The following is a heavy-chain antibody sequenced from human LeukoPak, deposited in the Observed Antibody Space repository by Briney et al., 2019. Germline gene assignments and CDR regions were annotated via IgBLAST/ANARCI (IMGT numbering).Heavy chain of an antibody. D-gene: IGHD5-12*01. Sequence: ASVKVSCKASGYIFTDYYMYWVRQAPGQGLEWMGWINPNSGCTNYAQKFQGRVTMTRDTAISSAYMERSSLESDDTAVHLCGKGGNNGYGWGPLNWVDPWGQGTLGTVSS. V-gene: IGHV1-2*02. CDR3: GKGGNNGYGWGPLNWVDP. J-gene: IGHJ5*02. CDR2: INPNSGCT. CDR1: GYIFTDYY.